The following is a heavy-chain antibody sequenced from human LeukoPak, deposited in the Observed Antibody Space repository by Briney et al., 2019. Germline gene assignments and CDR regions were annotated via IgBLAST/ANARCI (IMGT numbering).Heavy chain of an antibody. CDR2: IYYSGST. CDR3: ARSPGPLVPAAFDI. D-gene: IGHD3-10*01. CDR1: GGSISSSDYY. V-gene: IGHV4-39*07. Sequence: SETLSLTCTVSGGSISSSDYYWGWIRQPPGKGLEWIGSIYYSGSTYYNPSLKSRVTISLDTSKNQLSLKLSSVTAADTAVYYCARSPGPLVPAAFDIWGQGTMVTVSS. J-gene: IGHJ3*02.